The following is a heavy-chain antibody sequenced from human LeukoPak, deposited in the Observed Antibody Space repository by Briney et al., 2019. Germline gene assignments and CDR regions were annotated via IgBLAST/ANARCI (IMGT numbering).Heavy chain of an antibody. CDR2: LNPNSGGT. Sequence: ASVKVSCKASGYTFTGYYMHWVRQAPGQGLEWMGWLNPNSGGTNYAQKFQGRVTMTRDTSISTAYMELSRLRSDDTAVYYCASDGDIVVVPAAYFDYWGQGTLVTVSS. CDR1: GYTFTGYY. V-gene: IGHV1-2*02. CDR3: ASDGDIVVVPAAYFDY. D-gene: IGHD2-2*01. J-gene: IGHJ4*02.